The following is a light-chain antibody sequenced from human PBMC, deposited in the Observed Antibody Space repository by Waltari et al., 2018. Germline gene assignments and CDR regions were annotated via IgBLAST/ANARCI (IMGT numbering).Light chain of an antibody. CDR3: QQRSNWPPLT. CDR1: QSVSNF. Sequence: EVVLTQSPATLSLSPGARATLSCRASQSVSNFLAWYQQKPGQAPRLLIYEASQRATGIPARFSGSGSGTDFTLTISSLEPEDFAVYYCQQRSNWPPLTFGGGTKVEIK. V-gene: IGKV3-11*01. J-gene: IGKJ4*01. CDR2: EAS.